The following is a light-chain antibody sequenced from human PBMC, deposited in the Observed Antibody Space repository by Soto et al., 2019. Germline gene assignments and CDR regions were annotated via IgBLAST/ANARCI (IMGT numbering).Light chain of an antibody. Sequence: IVLTQSPGTLSLSPGERATLSCRASQSVSSSYLAWYQQKPGQAPRLLIYGASSMATGIPDRFSGSGSGTDFTLAISRLEPEDFAVYYCQQYGSSPYVTFGQGTKLEIK. CDR2: GAS. J-gene: IGKJ2*01. V-gene: IGKV3-20*01. CDR1: QSVSSSY. CDR3: QQYGSSPYVT.